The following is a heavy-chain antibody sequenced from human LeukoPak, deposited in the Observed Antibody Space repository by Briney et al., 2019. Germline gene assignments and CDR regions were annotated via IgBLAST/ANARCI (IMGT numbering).Heavy chain of an antibody. J-gene: IGHJ6*03. CDR1: GGTFSSYA. V-gene: IGHV1-69*13. Sequence: SVKVSCKASGGTFSSYAISWVRQAPGQGLEWMGGIIPIFGTANYAQKFQGRVTITADESTSTAYMELSSLRSEDTAVYYCARDNLPQLERRDYYYYYMDVWGKGTTVTVSS. CDR2: IIPIFGTA. CDR3: ARDNLPQLERRDYYYYYMDV. D-gene: IGHD1-1*01.